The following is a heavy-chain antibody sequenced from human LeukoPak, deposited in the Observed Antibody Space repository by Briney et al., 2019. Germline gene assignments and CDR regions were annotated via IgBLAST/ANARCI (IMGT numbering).Heavy chain of an antibody. V-gene: IGHV4-59*12. J-gene: IGHJ4*02. CDR3: ARLQVDTAMVTEFDY. Sequence: PSETLSLTCTVSGGSISSYYWSWIRQPPGKGLEWIGYIYYSGSTNYNPSLKSRVTISVDTSKNQFSLKLSSVTAADTAVYYCARLQVDTAMVTEFDYWGQGTLVTVSS. CDR1: GGSISSYY. CDR2: IYYSGST. D-gene: IGHD5-18*01.